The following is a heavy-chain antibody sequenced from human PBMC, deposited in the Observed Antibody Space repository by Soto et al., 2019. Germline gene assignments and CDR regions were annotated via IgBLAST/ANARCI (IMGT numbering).Heavy chain of an antibody. J-gene: IGHJ6*02. D-gene: IGHD3-22*01. V-gene: IGHV1-69*13. CDR2: IIPIFGTA. CDR3: AREWPYYYDSSGYYSGVFERMGNYGMDV. Sequence: SVKVSCKASGGTFSSYAISWVRQAPGQGLEWMGGIIPIFGTANYAQKFQGRVTITADESTSTAYMELSSLRSEDTAVYYCAREWPYYYDSSGYYSGVFERMGNYGMDVWGQGTTVTVSS. CDR1: GGTFSSYA.